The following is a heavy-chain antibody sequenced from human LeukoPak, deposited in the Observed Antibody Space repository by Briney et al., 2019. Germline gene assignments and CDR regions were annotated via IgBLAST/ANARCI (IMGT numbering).Heavy chain of an antibody. CDR2: INSDGSST. CDR3: ARGQDCSGGSCFSVGYYYMDV. Sequence: GGSLRLSCAASGFTFFSYWMHWVRQAPGKGPVWVSRINSDGSSTSYADSVKGRFTISRDNAKNTLYLQMNSLRAEDTAVYYCARGQDCSGGSCFSVGYYYMDVWGKGTTVTVSS. V-gene: IGHV3-74*01. D-gene: IGHD2-15*01. J-gene: IGHJ6*03. CDR1: GFTFFSYW.